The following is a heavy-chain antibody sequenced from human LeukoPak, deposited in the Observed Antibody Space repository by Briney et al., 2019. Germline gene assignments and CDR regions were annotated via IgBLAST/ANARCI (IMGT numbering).Heavy chain of an antibody. Sequence: SETLSLTCTVSGGSVSSGSYYWSWIRQPPGKGLEWIGYIYYSGSTNYNPSLNSRVTISVDTSKNQFSLKLSSVTAADTAVYYCASYCSSTSCQRFDYWGQGTLVTVSS. D-gene: IGHD2-2*01. CDR2: IYYSGST. J-gene: IGHJ4*02. CDR3: ASYCSSTSCQRFDY. CDR1: GGSVSSGSYY. V-gene: IGHV4-61*01.